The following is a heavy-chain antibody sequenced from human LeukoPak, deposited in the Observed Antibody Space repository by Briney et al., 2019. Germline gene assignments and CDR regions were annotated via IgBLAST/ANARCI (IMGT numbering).Heavy chain of an antibody. Sequence: SVKVFCKASGGTFSSYAISWVRQAPGQGLEWMGGIIPIFGTANYAQKFQGRVTITADESTSTAYMELSSLRSEDTAVYYCASHSGSYLAVHAFDIWGQGTMVTVSS. J-gene: IGHJ3*02. V-gene: IGHV1-69*13. CDR2: IIPIFGTA. CDR1: GGTFSSYA. CDR3: ASHSGSYLAVHAFDI. D-gene: IGHD1-26*01.